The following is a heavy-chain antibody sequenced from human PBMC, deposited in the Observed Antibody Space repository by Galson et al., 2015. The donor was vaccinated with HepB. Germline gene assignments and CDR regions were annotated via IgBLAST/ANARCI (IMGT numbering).Heavy chain of an antibody. CDR2: ISSSSSTI. V-gene: IGHV3-48*02. D-gene: IGHD3-16*02. CDR1: GFTFSSYS. CDR3: AREKCDYVWGSYRPCAFDI. J-gene: IGHJ3*02. Sequence: SLRLSCAASGFTFSSYSMNWVRQAPGKGLEWVSYISSSSSTIYYADSVKGRFTISRDNAKNSLYLQMNSLRDEDTAVYYCAREKCDYVWGSYRPCAFDIWGQGTMVTVSS.